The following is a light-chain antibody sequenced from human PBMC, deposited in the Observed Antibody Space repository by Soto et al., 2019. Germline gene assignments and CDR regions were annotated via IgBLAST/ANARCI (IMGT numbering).Light chain of an antibody. CDR3: CSYAGTSTFV. Sequence: QSVLTQPASVSGSPGQSITISCTGTSSDVGSYNLVSWYQQHPGKAPKLMIYEGNKRPSGVSNRFSGSKSANTASLTISGLQTEDEADYYCCSYAGTSTFVFGTGTELTVL. CDR1: SSDVGSYNL. J-gene: IGLJ1*01. V-gene: IGLV2-23*01. CDR2: EGN.